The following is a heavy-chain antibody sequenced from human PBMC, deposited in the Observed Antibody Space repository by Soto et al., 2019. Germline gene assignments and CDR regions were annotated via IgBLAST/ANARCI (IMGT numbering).Heavy chain of an antibody. CDR3: AREPLDYYGSGRGMDV. Sequence: SGTLSLTCTVSGGSISSYYWSWIRQPPGKGLEWIGYIYYSGSTNYNPSLKSRVTISVDTSKNQFSLKLSSVTAADTAVYYCAREPLDYYGSGRGMDVWGQGTTVTVSS. D-gene: IGHD3-10*01. CDR2: IYYSGST. CDR1: GGSISSYY. J-gene: IGHJ6*02. V-gene: IGHV4-59*01.